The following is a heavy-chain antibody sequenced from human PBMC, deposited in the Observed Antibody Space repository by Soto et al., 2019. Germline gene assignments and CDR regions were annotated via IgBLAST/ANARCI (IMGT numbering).Heavy chain of an antibody. CDR2: ISSNGANT. V-gene: IGHV3-23*01. CDR1: GFTFDSPYSHG. D-gene: IGHD2-8*01. J-gene: IGHJ4*01. CDR3: VSWVSAHFDY. Sequence: PGGSLRRSCAASGFTFDSPYSHGMSWVRQSPGKGPEWVSTISSNGANTHYAESVKGRFTISKDASRNTVHLHMNSLRAEDTATYFCVSWVSAHFDYWGHGTPVTVSS.